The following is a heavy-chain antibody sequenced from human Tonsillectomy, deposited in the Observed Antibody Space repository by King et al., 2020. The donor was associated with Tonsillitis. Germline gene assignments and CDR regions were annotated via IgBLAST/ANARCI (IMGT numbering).Heavy chain of an antibody. D-gene: IGHD3-10*01. CDR2: IYSGGSST. J-gene: IGHJ4*02. V-gene: IGHV3-23*03. CDR1: GFTFSSYA. CDR3: AKDGSYYGSGSYYNGYMPH. Sequence: VQLVESGGGLVQPGGSLRLSCAASGFTFSSYAMSWVRQAPGKGLEWVSVIYSGGSSTYYADSVKSRFTISRDNSKNTLYLQMNSLRAEDTAVYYCAKDGSYYGSGSYYNGYMPHWGQGTLVTVSS.